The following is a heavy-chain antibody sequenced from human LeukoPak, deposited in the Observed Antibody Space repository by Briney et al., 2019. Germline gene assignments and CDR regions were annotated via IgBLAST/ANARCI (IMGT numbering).Heavy chain of an antibody. CDR2: IKSNTDGGTT. D-gene: IGHD2-15*01. Sequence: GGSLRLSCAASGFILSNAWVNWVRQARGEGLEWVGYIKSNTDGGTTDYGAPVKGRLTISRDNSKSTLCLQMNSLRAEDTAVYYCAKQLGYCSDGSCYFPYWGQGTLVTVSS. CDR3: AKQLGYCSDGSCYFPY. CDR1: GFILSNAW. V-gene: IGHV3-15*07. J-gene: IGHJ4*02.